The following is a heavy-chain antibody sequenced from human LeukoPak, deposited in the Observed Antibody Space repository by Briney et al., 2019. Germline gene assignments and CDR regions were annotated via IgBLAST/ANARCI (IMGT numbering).Heavy chain of an antibody. D-gene: IGHD2-2*02. CDR2: VNPDNGNT. J-gene: IGHJ4*02. Sequence: GASVKVSCKASGYSFTNHGMHWVRQAPGQRLEWMGCVNPDNGNTKYSQEFQGRVTITRDTAASTAYMELSSLTSEDMAVYYCTLYNYWGQGTLVTVSS. CDR3: TLYNY. V-gene: IGHV1-3*03. CDR1: GYSFTNHG.